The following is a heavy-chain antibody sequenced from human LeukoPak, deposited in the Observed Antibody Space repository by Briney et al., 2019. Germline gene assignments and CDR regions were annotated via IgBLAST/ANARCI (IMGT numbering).Heavy chain of an antibody. V-gene: IGHV4-38-2*02. CDR3: ARPISSQGYFGVVID. J-gene: IGHJ4*02. CDR2: IYHSGSP. D-gene: IGHD3-3*01. Sequence: SETLSLTCTVSGYSISSASYWGWIRLPPGKGLEWIGNIYHSGSPYYNPSLKSRVTISVDTSKNQFSLKLSSVTAADTAVYYCARPISSQGYFGVVIDWGQGTLVTVSS. CDR1: GYSISSASY.